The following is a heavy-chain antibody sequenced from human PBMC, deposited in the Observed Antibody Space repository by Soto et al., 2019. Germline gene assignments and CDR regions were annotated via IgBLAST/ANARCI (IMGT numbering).Heavy chain of an antibody. CDR1: GGTFSSYA. CDR3: ARGCAEGYCSSSSCYGLFGP. Sequence: SVKVSCRASGGTFSSYAISWVRQAPGQGLEWMGGIIPIFGTANYAQKFQGRVTITADESTSTAYMELSSLRSEDTAVYYCARGCAEGYCSSSSCYGLFGPCGQGTLVTVCS. V-gene: IGHV1-69*13. D-gene: IGHD2-2*01. J-gene: IGHJ5*02. CDR2: IIPIFGTA.